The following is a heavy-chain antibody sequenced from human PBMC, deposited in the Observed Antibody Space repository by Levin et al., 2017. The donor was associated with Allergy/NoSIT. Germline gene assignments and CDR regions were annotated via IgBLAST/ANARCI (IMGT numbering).Heavy chain of an antibody. D-gene: IGHD6-25*01. J-gene: IGHJ4*02. CDR3: AREMRKTAAGAYYFDF. CDR2: TNWDGNKK. Sequence: GSLRLSCEASGFKFDDYGMTWVRQRPGKGLEWVAGTNWDGNKKGYGDSVKGRVIISKDNAKNSVDVQMNSLTTEDTAVYYCAREMRKTAAGAYYFDFWGPGILVTVSS. V-gene: IGHV3-20*04. CDR1: GFKFDDYG.